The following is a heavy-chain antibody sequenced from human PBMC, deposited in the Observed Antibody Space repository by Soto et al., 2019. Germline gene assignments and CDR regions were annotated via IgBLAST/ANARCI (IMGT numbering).Heavy chain of an antibody. CDR1: GFTFSSYS. CDR2: ISSSSSYI. CDR3: ARDSCSSTSCYFPYYYGMDV. J-gene: IGHJ6*02. D-gene: IGHD2-2*01. V-gene: IGHV3-21*01. Sequence: EVQLVESGGGLVKPGGSLRLSCAASGFTFSSYSMNWVRQAPGKGLEWVSSISSSSSYIYYADSVKGRFTISRDNAKNSLYRQMNSLRAEDTAVYYCARDSCSSTSCYFPYYYGMDVWGQGTTVTVSS.